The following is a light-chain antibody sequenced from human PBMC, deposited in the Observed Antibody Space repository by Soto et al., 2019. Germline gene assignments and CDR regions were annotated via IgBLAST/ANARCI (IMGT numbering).Light chain of an antibody. J-gene: IGLJ2*01. V-gene: IGLV2-14*03. CDR3: TSWTTSTTMI. CDR2: DVN. Sequence: QSALTQPASVSGSPGQSITLSCTGTRSDIGAYNFVSWYQQQPGEVPKLILYDVNVRPSGVSNRFSGSKSGNTASLTISGLQAEDEADYYCTSWTTSTTMIFGGGTKVTVL. CDR1: RSDIGAYNF.